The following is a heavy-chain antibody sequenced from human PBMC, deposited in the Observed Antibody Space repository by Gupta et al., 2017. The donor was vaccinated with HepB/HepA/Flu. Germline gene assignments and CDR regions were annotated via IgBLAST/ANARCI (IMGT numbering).Heavy chain of an antibody. Sequence: GKGLEWVSSISSSRSYIYYADSVKGRFTISRDNAKNSLYLQMNSLRAEDTAVYYCARDCGGDCTWRRGRYYYYGMDVGGQGTTVTVSS. CDR2: ISSSRSYI. CDR3: ARDCGGDCTWRRGRYYYYGMDV. D-gene: IGHD2-21*02. V-gene: IGHV3-21*01. J-gene: IGHJ6*02.